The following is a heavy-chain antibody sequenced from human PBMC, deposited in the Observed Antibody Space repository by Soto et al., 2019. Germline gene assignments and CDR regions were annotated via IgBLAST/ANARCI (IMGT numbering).Heavy chain of an antibody. CDR1: GYSFSNSG. CDR2: ISTYNGNT. D-gene: IGHD2-8*01. J-gene: IGHJ5*02. Sequence: QVELVQSGPEVKKPGASVKVSCKASGYSFSNSGFSWMRQAPGQGLEWMGWISTYNGNTNYAQKFQGRLSMTRDTSTTAAFMELTTLTSDDTAVCYCARDEYNNGRNWLNPWGQGTLVTVTS. CDR3: ARDEYNNGRNWLNP. V-gene: IGHV1-18*01.